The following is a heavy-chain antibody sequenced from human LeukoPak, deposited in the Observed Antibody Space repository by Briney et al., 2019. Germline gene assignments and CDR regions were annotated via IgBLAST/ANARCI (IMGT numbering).Heavy chain of an antibody. J-gene: IGHJ4*02. D-gene: IGHD1-26*01. CDR3: ARDLPVVGAPGFDY. Sequence: QPGGSLRLSCAASGFTFDDYAMHWVRQAPGKGLEWVSGISWNSGSIGYADSVKGRFTISRDNAKNSLYLQMNSLRAEDTAVYYCARDLPVVGAPGFDYWGQGTLVTVSS. CDR1: GFTFDDYA. CDR2: ISWNSGSI. V-gene: IGHV3-9*01.